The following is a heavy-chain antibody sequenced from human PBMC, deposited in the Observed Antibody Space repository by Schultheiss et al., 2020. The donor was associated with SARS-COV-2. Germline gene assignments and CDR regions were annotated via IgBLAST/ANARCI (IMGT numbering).Heavy chain of an antibody. J-gene: IGHJ6*02. Sequence: GESLKISCAASGFTFSKYWMHWVRQAPGKGLVWVSRINSDGSSTTYADSVKGRFTTSRDNAKNTVYLQMNSLRADDTAVYYCARLWGDRGMDVWGQGTTVTVSS. CDR3: ARLWGDRGMDV. D-gene: IGHD3-10*01. CDR1: GFTFSKYW. CDR2: INSDGSST. V-gene: IGHV3-74*01.